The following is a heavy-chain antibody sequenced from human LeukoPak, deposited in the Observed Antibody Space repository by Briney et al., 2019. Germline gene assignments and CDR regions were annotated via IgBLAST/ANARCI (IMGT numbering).Heavy chain of an antibody. J-gene: IGHJ6*04. V-gene: IGHV4-61*02. CDR1: GGSISSGSYY. CDR3: ARGYDSSSWYPRAYYYGMDV. Sequence: SQTLSLTCTVSGGSISSGSYYWSWIRQPAGKGLEWIGRIYTSGSTNYNPSLKSRVTISVDTSKNQFSLKLSSVTAADTAVYYCARGYDSSSWYPRAYYYGMDVWGKGTTVTVSS. CDR2: IYTSGST. D-gene: IGHD6-13*01.